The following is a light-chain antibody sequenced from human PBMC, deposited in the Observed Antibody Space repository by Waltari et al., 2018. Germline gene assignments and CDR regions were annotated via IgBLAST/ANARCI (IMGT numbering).Light chain of an antibody. CDR3: MQTLQTPPYT. J-gene: IGKJ2*01. CDR1: QNLLHSNGNNY. V-gene: IGKV2-28*01. CDR2: FGS. Sequence: IVMPPSPVPLPVPPGEPPSLSCRSSQNLLHSNGNNYLDWYLQKPGQSPQLLIYFGSNRAAGVPDRYSGSGSGTDFTLKISRVEAEDVGIYYCMQTLQTPPYTFGQGTRLEIK.